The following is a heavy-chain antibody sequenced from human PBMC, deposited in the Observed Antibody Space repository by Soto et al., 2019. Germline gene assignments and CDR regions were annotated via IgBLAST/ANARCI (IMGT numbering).Heavy chain of an antibody. CDR3: ARDSGWFDP. J-gene: IGHJ5*02. CDR2: INPSGGSA. Sequence: ASVKVSCKASGYTFSSYYIHWLRQAPGQGLEWMGIINPSGGSATYAQKFQGRVTMTRDTSTSTVYMELSSLTSEDTAVYYCARDSGWFDPWGQGTLVTVSS. V-gene: IGHV1-46*01. CDR1: GYTFSSYY. D-gene: IGHD6-25*01.